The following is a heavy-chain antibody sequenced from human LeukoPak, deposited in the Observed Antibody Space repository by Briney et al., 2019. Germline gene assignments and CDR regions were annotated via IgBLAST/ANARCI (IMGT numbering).Heavy chain of an antibody. CDR1: GGSISSYY. CDR2: IYYSGST. CDR3: ARARDSSSWSPFDY. Sequence: PSETLSLPCTVSGGSISSYYWSWIRQPPGKGLEWIGYIYYSGSTNYNPSLKSRVTISVDTSKNQFSLKLSSVTAADTAVYYCARARDSSSWSPFDYWGQGTLVTVSS. V-gene: IGHV4-59*01. D-gene: IGHD6-13*01. J-gene: IGHJ4*02.